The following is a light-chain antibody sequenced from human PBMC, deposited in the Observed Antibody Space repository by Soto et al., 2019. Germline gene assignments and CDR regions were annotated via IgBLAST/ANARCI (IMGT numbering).Light chain of an antibody. CDR1: QGIRNY. Sequence: DIQMTQSPSSPSASVGDTVTITCRASQGIRNYLAWYQQKPGKVPQVLIHAASTMQSGVPSRFSGGGFGTDFTLTISSLQPEDVANSFCQNYYDAPWTFGQGTKLEIK. CDR3: QNYYDAPWT. V-gene: IGKV1-27*01. CDR2: AAS. J-gene: IGKJ1*01.